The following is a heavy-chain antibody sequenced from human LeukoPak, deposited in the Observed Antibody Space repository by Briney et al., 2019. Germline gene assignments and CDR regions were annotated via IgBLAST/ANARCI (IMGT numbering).Heavy chain of an antibody. V-gene: IGHV3-30*18. J-gene: IGHJ4*02. D-gene: IGHD3-22*01. CDR2: ISYDGSNT. Sequence: QPGGSLRLSCEASGFTFSRYGIHWVRQAPGKGLDWVALISYDGSNTYYADSVKGRFTISRDNSKNTLYLQMNSLRTEDTAVYYCAKEGRAVVTYFDYWGQGTLVTVSS. CDR3: AKEGRAVVTYFDY. CDR1: GFTFSRYG.